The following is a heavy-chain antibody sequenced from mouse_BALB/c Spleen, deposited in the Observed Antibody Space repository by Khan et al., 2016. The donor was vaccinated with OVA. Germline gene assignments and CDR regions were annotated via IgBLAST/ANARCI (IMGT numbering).Heavy chain of an antibody. Sequence: QLEESGPGLVKPSQSLSLTCTVTGYSITSDYAWNWIRQFPGNKLEWMGYISYSGSTSSNPSLKSRISITRDTSKNQFFLQLNSVTTEDTATYYCARSYGNYLDYGSQGTTLTVSS. J-gene: IGHJ2*01. CDR2: ISYSGST. D-gene: IGHD2-1*01. V-gene: IGHV3-2*02. CDR1: GYSITSDYA. CDR3: ARSYGNYLDY.